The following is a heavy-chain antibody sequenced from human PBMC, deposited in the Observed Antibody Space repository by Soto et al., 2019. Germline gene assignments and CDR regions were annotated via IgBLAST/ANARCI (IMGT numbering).Heavy chain of an antibody. CDR2: ISSSSSYI. CDR3: ASNMVRGVAPSSDY. D-gene: IGHD3-10*01. J-gene: IGHJ4*02. Sequence: EVQLVESGGGLVKPGGSLRLSCAASGFTFSSYSMNWVRQAPGKGLEWVSSISSSSSYIYYADSVKGRFTISRDNAKNSLYLQMNSLRAEDTAVYYCASNMVRGVAPSSDYWGQGTLVTVSS. CDR1: GFTFSSYS. V-gene: IGHV3-21*01.